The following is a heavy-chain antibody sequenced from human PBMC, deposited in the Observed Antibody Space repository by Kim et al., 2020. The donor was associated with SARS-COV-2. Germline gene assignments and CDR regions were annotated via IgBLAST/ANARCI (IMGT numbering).Heavy chain of an antibody. CDR3: AKDPSWNEGYFEY. J-gene: IGHJ4*02. D-gene: IGHD1-1*01. CDR2: ISWNSGSI. V-gene: IGHV3-9*01. CDR1: GFTFDDYA. Sequence: GGSLRLSCAASGFTFDDYAMHWVRQAPGKGLEWVSGISWNSGSIGYADSVKGRFTISRDNAKNSLYLQMNSLRAEDTALYYCAKDPSWNEGYFEYWGQGTLVTVSS.